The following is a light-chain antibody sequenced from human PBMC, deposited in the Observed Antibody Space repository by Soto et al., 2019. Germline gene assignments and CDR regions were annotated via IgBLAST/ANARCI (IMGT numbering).Light chain of an antibody. J-gene: IGLJ1*01. Sequence: QSALTQPASVSGSPGQSITISCIGSSRDVGRYNYVSWYQHHPGKAPKLLLYDVNNRPSGVSDRFSGSKSGSTASLTISGLQAEDEADYYCSSYTSTTPSVFGTGTKVTVL. V-gene: IGLV2-14*03. CDR3: SSYTSTTPSV. CDR2: DVN. CDR1: SRDVGRYNY.